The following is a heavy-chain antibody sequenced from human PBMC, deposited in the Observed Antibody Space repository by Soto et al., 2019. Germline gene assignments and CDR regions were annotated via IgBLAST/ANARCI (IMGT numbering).Heavy chain of an antibody. CDR2: IYPGDSDT. Sequence: PGESLKISCKGSGYSFTSYWIGWARQMPGKGLEWMGIIYPGDSDTRYSPSFQGQVTISADKSISTAYLQWSSLKASDTAMYYCAKTAARGKNYYSMDAWGPGTTFTV. D-gene: IGHD6-13*01. CDR1: GYSFTSYW. V-gene: IGHV5-51*01. J-gene: IGHJ6*02. CDR3: AKTAARGKNYYSMDA.